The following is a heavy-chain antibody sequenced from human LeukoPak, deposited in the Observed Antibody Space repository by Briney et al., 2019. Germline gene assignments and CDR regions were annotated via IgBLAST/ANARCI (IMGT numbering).Heavy chain of an antibody. V-gene: IGHV3-21*01. Sequence: GGSLRLSCAASGFTFSNYEMNWVRQAPGKGLEWVSSITSSSGYMYYADSVKGRFTISRDNAKNSLYLQMNSLSAEDTAVYYCARIEGSYSYFDYWGQGTLVTVSS. CDR3: ARIEGSYSYFDY. CDR1: GFTFSNYE. D-gene: IGHD1-26*01. CDR2: ITSSSGYM. J-gene: IGHJ4*02.